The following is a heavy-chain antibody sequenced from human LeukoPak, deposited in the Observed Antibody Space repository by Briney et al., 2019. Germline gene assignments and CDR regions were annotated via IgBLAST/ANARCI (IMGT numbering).Heavy chain of an antibody. CDR2: INHSGST. CDR3: ARGGYWNDDY. D-gene: IGHD1-1*01. V-gene: IGHV4-34*01. Sequence: GSLRLSCATSGFTLRYYQMNWVRQAPGKGLEWIGEINHSGSTNYNPSLKSRVTISVDTSKNQFSLKLSSVTAADTAVYYCARGGYWNDDYWGQGTLVTVSS. J-gene: IGHJ4*02. CDR1: GFTLRYYQ.